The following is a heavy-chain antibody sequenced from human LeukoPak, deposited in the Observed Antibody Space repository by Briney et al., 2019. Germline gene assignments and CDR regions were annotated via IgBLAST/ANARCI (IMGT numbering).Heavy chain of an antibody. CDR3: AREKSQPGPYSYYYLDV. CDR2: ISWNSGSI. V-gene: IGHV3-9*01. Sequence: GGSLRLSCAASGFTFDDYAMHWVRQAPGKGLEWVSGISWNSGSIGYADSVKGRFTISRDNAKNSLYLQMNSLRAEDTAIYYCAREKSQPGPYSYYYLDVWGEGTAVTISS. CDR1: GFTFDDYA. D-gene: IGHD2-21*01. J-gene: IGHJ6*03.